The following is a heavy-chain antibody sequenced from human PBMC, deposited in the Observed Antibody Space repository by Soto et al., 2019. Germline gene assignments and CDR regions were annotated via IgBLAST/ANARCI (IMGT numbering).Heavy chain of an antibody. Sequence: GESLKISFRGSGDRFRNYWISWVRQTPGKGLEWMGKIDPTESHTNYSPSFQVHDTISVDKSITTAYVQWNSLKASDTAMYYCARCIVGDHGMDVWGQGTTVTVSS. CDR1: GDRFRNYW. D-gene: IGHD1-26*01. CDR3: ARCIVGDHGMDV. V-gene: IGHV5-10-1*01. J-gene: IGHJ6*02. CDR2: IDPTESHT.